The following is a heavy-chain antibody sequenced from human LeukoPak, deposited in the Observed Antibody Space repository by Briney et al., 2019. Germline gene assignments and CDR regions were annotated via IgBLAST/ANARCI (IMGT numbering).Heavy chain of an antibody. CDR1: GGSFSGYY. CDR3: ARAGLLMVYASLDY. D-gene: IGHD2-8*01. J-gene: IGHJ4*02. V-gene: IGHV4-34*01. Sequence: SETLSLTCAVYGGSFSGYYWSWIRKPPGKGLEWIGEINHSGSTNYNPSLKSRVTISVDTSKNQFSLKLSSVTAADTAVYYCARAGLLMVYASLDYWGQGTLVTVSS. CDR2: INHSGST.